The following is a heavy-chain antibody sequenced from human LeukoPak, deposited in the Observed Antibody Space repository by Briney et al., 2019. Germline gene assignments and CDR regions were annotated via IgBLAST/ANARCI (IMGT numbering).Heavy chain of an antibody. CDR2: ISGSGGST. D-gene: IGHD4-17*01. V-gene: IGHV3-23*01. Sequence: GGSLRLSCAASGFTFSSYAMSWVREAPGKGLEWVSAISGSGGSTYYADSVKGRFTISRDNSKNTLYLQMNSLRAEDTAVYYCARNTVTTDYFDYWGQGTLVTVSS. CDR3: ARNTVTTDYFDY. CDR1: GFTFSSYA. J-gene: IGHJ4*02.